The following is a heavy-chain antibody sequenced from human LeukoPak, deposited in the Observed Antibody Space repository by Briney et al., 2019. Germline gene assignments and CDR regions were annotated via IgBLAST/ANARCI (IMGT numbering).Heavy chain of an antibody. CDR1: GGSIGSYY. CDR3: ARVLTTVTPTAFDY. J-gene: IGHJ4*02. D-gene: IGHD4-17*01. Sequence: ETLSLICTVSGGSIGSYYWSWIRQPPGKGLEWIGYIYYSGSTNYNPSLKSRVTISVDTSKNQFSLKLSSVTAADTAVYYCARVLTTVTPTAFDYWGQGTLVTVSS. CDR2: IYYSGST. V-gene: IGHV4-59*01.